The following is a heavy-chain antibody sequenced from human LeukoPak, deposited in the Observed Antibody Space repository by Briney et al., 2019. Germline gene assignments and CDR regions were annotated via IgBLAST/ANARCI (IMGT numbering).Heavy chain of an antibody. CDR2: INQDGSEE. CDR1: GFPFSYYL. Sequence: GGALRLSCGAPGFPFSYYLMTWVPQAPGKGLEWVAHINQDGSEEHYMDSVKARFTISRDNAKNSLSLQMNSLRAEDTAVYFCVRGFELDYWGQGTLVTVSS. V-gene: IGHV3-7*01. J-gene: IGHJ4*02. CDR3: VRGFELDY.